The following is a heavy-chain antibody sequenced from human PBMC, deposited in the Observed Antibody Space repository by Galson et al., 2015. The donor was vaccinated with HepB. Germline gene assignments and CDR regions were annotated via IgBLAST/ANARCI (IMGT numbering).Heavy chain of an antibody. Sequence: SLRLSCAGSGFNFGDYAVDWVRQAPGKGLEWLGFIRSKPFGGTEEAAPSVRGRFTFSRDDSKNIAYLQMDSLKTEDTAVYFCTRHGPSSNGWDYYDYWGQGTLVTVSS. D-gene: IGHD6-25*01. V-gene: IGHV3-49*04. CDR1: GFNFGDYA. CDR3: TRHGPSSNGWDYYDY. CDR2: IRSKPFGGTE. J-gene: IGHJ4*02.